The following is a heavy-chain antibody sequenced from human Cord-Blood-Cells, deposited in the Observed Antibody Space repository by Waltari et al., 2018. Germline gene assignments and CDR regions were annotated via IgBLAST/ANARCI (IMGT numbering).Heavy chain of an antibody. V-gene: IGHV4-39*07. CDR1: GGSISSSSHY. Sequence: QLQLQESGPGLVKPSATLSLTCTVPGGSISSSSHYWGWIRQPPGKGLDWIGCIYYSGSTYYNPSLKSRVTISVDTSKNQFSLKLSSVTAADTAVYYCARHLRPNWGARFDYWGQGTLVTVSS. J-gene: IGHJ4*02. D-gene: IGHD7-27*01. CDR3: ARHLRPNWGARFDY. CDR2: IYYSGST.